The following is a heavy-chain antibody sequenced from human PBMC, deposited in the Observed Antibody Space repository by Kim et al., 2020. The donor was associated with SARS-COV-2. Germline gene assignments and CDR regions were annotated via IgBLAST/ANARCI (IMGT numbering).Heavy chain of an antibody. CDR1: GFTFSNYD. V-gene: IGHV3-13*01. CDR2: IGTAGDT. CDR3: ARLFKEYSGYPFYFDY. Sequence: LSLTCAASGFTFSNYDMHWVRQPTGKGLEWVSGIGTAGDTYYEGSVKGRFTISRENVKNSLCLQMNSLRAGDTAVYYCARLFKEYSGYPFYFDYWGQGALVAVSS. D-gene: IGHD5-12*01. J-gene: IGHJ4*02.